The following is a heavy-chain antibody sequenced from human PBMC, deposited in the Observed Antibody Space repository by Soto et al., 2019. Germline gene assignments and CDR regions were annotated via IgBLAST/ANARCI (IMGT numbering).Heavy chain of an antibody. J-gene: IGHJ5*02. CDR2: IWYDGSNK. CDR3: ARESTGSYISWFDP. V-gene: IGHV3-33*01. Sequence: QVQLVESGGGVVQPGRSLRLSCAASGFTFSSYGMHWVRQAPGKGLEWVAVIWYDGSNKYYADYVKGRFTISRDNSTNTLYMQMSSLRAEDTAVYYCARESTGSYISWFDPWGQGTLVTVSS. CDR1: GFTFSSYG. D-gene: IGHD3-10*01.